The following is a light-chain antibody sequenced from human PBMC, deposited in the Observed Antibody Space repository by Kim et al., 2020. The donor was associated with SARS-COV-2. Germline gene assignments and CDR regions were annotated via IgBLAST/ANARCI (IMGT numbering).Light chain of an antibody. CDR3: SSYTSSSTYV. Sequence: GQSITISCTGTSSDVGAYNYVSWYQQHPGKAPKLMIYDVSNRPSGVSNRFSGSKSDNTASLTISGLQAEDEADYYCSSYTSSSTYVFGTGTKVTVL. CDR1: SSDVGAYNY. V-gene: IGLV2-14*03. CDR2: DVS. J-gene: IGLJ1*01.